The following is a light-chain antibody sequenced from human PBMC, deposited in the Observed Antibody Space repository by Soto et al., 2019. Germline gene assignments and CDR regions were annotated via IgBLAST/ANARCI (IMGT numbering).Light chain of an antibody. V-gene: IGKV1-17*01. CDR2: AAS. CDR3: LQHNSYPRT. CDR1: RDVGSD. Sequence: QMTQSPSSLSASVGEKIIITCRASRDVGSDVSWYQQKPGQAPKLLIYAASSLQSGVPSRFSGSGSGTEFTLTISSLQPEDFATYYCLQHNSYPRTFGQGTKVDI. J-gene: IGKJ1*01.